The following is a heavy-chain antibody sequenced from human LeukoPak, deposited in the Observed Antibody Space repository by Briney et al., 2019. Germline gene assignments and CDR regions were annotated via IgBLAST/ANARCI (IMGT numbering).Heavy chain of an antibody. Sequence: QTGGSLRLSCAASGFTFSSYGMSWVRQPPGMGLVWVSRINERGTDSMYAESVKGRFTISRDNSKNTLYLQMNSLRAEDTAVYYCARAPSGYYHNWFDPWGQGTLVTVSS. J-gene: IGHJ5*02. D-gene: IGHD3-22*01. CDR2: INERGTDS. V-gene: IGHV3-74*03. CDR1: GFTFSSYG. CDR3: ARAPSGYYHNWFDP.